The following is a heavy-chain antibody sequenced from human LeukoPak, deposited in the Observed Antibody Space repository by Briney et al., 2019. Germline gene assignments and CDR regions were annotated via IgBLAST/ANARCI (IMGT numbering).Heavy chain of an antibody. CDR1: GYTFTDYY. CDR3: AREENCSGGSRYYY. Sequence: ASVKVSCKTSGYTFTDYYIHLVRQAPGQGLEWMGRINPNSGDTNYAQKFPGRVTMTRDTSISAAYMELSRLTSDDTAVYYCAREENCSGGSRYYYWGQGTLVTVSS. D-gene: IGHD2-15*01. CDR2: INPNSGDT. V-gene: IGHV1-2*06. J-gene: IGHJ4*02.